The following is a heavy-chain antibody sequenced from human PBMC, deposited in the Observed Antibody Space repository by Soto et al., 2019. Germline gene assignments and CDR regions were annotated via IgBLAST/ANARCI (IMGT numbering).Heavy chain of an antibody. D-gene: IGHD5-12*01. Sequence: QLQLQESGPGLVMPSETLSLTCTVSGGSISSSSYYWGWIRQPPGEGLEWIGSVFYSGSTYYNPSLKSRVTISVDTSKNQFSLELISVTAADTAVFYXXRXXXXVARPRYWYFDLWGRGTLVTVSS. CDR2: VFYSGST. CDR1: GGSISSSSYY. V-gene: IGHV4-39*01. J-gene: IGHJ2*01. CDR3: XRXXXXVARPRYWYFDL.